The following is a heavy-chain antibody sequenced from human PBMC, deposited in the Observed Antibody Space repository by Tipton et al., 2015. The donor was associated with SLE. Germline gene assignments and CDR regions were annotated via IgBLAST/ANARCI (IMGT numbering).Heavy chain of an antibody. J-gene: IGHJ6*03. Sequence: PGLVKPSETLSLTCTVSGGSISSYYWSWIRQPPGKGLEWIGYIYYSGSTNYNPSLKSRVTISVDTSKNQFSLKLSSVTAADTAVYYCARVDYEEYMDVWGKGTTVTVSS. CDR2: IYYSGST. V-gene: IGHV4-59*01. CDR1: GGSISSYY. CDR3: ARVDYEEYMDV. D-gene: IGHD4-17*01.